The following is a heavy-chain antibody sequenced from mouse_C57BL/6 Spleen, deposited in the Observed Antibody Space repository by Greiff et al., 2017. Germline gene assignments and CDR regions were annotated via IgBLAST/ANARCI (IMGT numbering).Heavy chain of an antibody. D-gene: IGHD2-1*01. Sequence: QVQLQQSGAELVRPGPSVKVSCKASGYAFTNYLIEWVKQRPGQGLEWIGVINPGSGGTNYNEKFKGKATLTADKPSSTAYMQLSILTSDDSSVDFAARSGGNYAEWYFDVWGTGTTVTVSS. CDR3: ARSGGNYAEWYFDV. V-gene: IGHV1-54*01. J-gene: IGHJ1*03. CDR2: INPGSGGT. CDR1: GYAFTNYL.